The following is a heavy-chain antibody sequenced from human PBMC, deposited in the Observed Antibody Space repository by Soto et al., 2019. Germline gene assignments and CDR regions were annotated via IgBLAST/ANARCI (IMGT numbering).Heavy chain of an antibody. V-gene: IGHV3-23*01. J-gene: IGHJ5*02. CDR1: GFTFDIYA. D-gene: IGHD3-3*01. CDR2: ISSGGDNT. CDR3: VKDIPEDFWSPFYPVDR. Sequence: GGSLRLSCAASGFTFDIYAMSWVRQAPGKGLEWVSAISSGGDNTSYADSVRGRFSISGDNTKKTLYLQMNSLRAEDTAVYYCVKDIPEDFWSPFYPVDRWGQGTLVTVSS.